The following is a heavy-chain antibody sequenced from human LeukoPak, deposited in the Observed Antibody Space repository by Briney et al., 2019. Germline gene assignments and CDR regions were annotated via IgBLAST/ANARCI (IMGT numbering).Heavy chain of an antibody. Sequence: SETLSLTCTVSGVSISSSSYYWGWIRQPPGKGLEWIGSIYYSGSTYYNPSLKSRVTISVDTSKNQFSLKLSSVTAADTAVYYCAISMIGRFDYWGQGTLVTVSS. D-gene: IGHD3-22*01. CDR1: GVSISSSSYY. J-gene: IGHJ4*02. CDR3: AISMIGRFDY. V-gene: IGHV4-39*07. CDR2: IYYSGST.